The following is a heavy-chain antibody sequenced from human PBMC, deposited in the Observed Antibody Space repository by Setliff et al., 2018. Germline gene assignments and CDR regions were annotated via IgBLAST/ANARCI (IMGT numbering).Heavy chain of an antibody. J-gene: IGHJ6*03. CDR2: FYHSESM. D-gene: IGHD3-10*01. Sequence: SETLSLTCNVSGGSISSSYWSWIRQSPGKGLEWIGYFYHSESMNYNPSLKGRVTMSVDTSNNQLSLKLTSVSAADTAVYYCARAYYYGSGNSHKYYMDVWGKGTAVTGSS. CDR1: GGSISSSY. V-gene: IGHV4-59*08. CDR3: ARAYYYGSGNSHKYYMDV.